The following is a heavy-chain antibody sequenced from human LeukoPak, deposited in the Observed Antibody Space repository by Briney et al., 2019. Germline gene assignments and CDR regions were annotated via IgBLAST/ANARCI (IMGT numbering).Heavy chain of an antibody. CDR2: ISYDGSNK. J-gene: IGHJ4*02. D-gene: IGHD3-22*01. CDR1: GFTFSSYG. V-gene: IGHV3-30*18. Sequence: GGSLRLSCAASGFTFSSYGMHWVRQAPGKGLEWVAVISYDGSNKYYADSVKGGFTISRDNTKNTLYLQMNSLRAEDTAVYYCAKDSDNYYDSSGPQSSFDYWGQGTLVTVSS. CDR3: AKDSDNYYDSSGPQSSFDY.